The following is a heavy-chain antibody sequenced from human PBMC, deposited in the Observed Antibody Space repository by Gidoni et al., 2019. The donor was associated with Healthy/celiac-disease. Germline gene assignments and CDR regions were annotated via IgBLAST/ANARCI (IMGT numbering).Heavy chain of an antibody. CDR1: GYSISSGYY. J-gene: IGHJ4*02. D-gene: IGHD3-16*01. CDR3: ARENYDYVWGSYTRDYFDY. Sequence: QVQLQESGPGLVKPSETLSLTCTVSGYSISSGYYWGWIRQPPGKGLDWIGSIYHSGSTYYNPSLKSRVTISVDTSKNQFSLKLSSVTAADTAVYYCARENYDYVWGSYTRDYFDYWGQGTLVTVSS. V-gene: IGHV4-38-2*02. CDR2: IYHSGST.